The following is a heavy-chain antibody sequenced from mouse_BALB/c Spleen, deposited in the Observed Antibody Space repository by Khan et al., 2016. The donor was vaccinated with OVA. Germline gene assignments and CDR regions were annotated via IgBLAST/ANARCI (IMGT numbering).Heavy chain of an antibody. CDR3: ARPAYDGYYDY. D-gene: IGHD2-3*01. CDR2: ISTYSGNT. CDR1: GYTFTDYA. V-gene: IGHV1S137*01. J-gene: IGHJ2*01. Sequence: QVQLKESGPELVRPGVSVKISCKGSGYTFTDYAMHWVKQSHAKSLEWIGLISTYSGNTNYNQKFKGKATMTVDKSSRTAYMELARLTSEDSTILYWARPAYDGYYDYWGKGTTLTVSS.